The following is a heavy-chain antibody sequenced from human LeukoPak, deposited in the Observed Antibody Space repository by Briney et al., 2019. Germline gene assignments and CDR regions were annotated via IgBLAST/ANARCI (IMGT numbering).Heavy chain of an antibody. V-gene: IGHV2-5*01. CDR2: IYSNDDK. J-gene: IGHJ4*02. Sequence: SGPTLVNPTQTLTLTCTFSGFSLSTRAVGVGWIRQSRGKALDWLAIIYSNDDKRYSPSLRSRLTITMDTSKNQVVLTMTNMDPVDTATYYCAHSGEDAVGHYYDYWGQGTLVTVSS. D-gene: IGHD3-22*01. CDR1: GFSLSTRAVG. CDR3: AHSGEDAVGHYYDY.